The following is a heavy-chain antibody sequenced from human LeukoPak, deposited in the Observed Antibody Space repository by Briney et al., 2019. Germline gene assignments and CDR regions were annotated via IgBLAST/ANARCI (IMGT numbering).Heavy chain of an antibody. Sequence: RGSLRLSCAASGFTFSRYEMNWVRQAPGKGLEWVSYISNSSSTIYYADSVKGRFTISRDNAKNSLYLQMNSLRAEDTAVYYCPGDHGDYDGWGQGTLVTVSS. CDR3: PGDHGDYDG. V-gene: IGHV3-48*03. CDR1: GFTFSRYE. J-gene: IGHJ4*02. CDR2: ISNSSSTI. D-gene: IGHD4-17*01.